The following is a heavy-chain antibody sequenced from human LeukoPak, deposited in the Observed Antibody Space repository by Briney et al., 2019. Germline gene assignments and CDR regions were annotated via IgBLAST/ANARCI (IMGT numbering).Heavy chain of an antibody. D-gene: IGHD5-24*01. CDR3: AKQRWLQVSFDY. CDR1: GFTVSTSF. V-gene: IGHV3-23*01. Sequence: GGSLRLSCAASGFTVSTSFMSWVRQAPGKGLEWVSAISGSGGSTYYADSVKGRFTISRDNSKNTLYLQMNSLRAEDTAVYYCAKQRWLQVSFDYWGQGTLVAVSS. CDR2: ISGSGGST. J-gene: IGHJ4*02.